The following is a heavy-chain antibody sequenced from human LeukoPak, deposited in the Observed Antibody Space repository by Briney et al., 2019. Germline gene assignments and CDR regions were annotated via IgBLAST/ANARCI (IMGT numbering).Heavy chain of an antibody. CDR3: ARDRGDYDSSGYFLRWGAFDI. CDR2: ISYDGSNK. J-gene: IGHJ3*02. Sequence: GGSLRLSCAASGFTFSSYAMHWVRQAPGKGLEWVAVISYDGSNKYYADSVKGRFTISRDNSKNTLYLQMNSLRAEDTAVYYCARDRGDYDSSGYFLRWGAFDIWGQGTMVTVSS. D-gene: IGHD3-22*01. CDR1: GFTFSSYA. V-gene: IGHV3-30*04.